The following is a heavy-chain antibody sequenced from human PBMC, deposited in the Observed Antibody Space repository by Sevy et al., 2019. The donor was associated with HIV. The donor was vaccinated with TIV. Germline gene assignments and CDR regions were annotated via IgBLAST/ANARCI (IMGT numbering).Heavy chain of an antibody. CDR2: VTGDGSKK. V-gene: IGHV3-9*01. CDR1: GFVFEDFA. J-gene: IGHJ5*01. CDR3: VRDMSPTLGTGHNRFDF. Sequence: GGSLRLSCVASGFVFEDFAVHWVRRSPGKGLEWVSGVTGDGSKKFYEVSVKGRFSISRDNARNSLYLQMNNVKFDDTALYYCVRDMSPTLGTGHNRFDFWGQGTLVTVSS.